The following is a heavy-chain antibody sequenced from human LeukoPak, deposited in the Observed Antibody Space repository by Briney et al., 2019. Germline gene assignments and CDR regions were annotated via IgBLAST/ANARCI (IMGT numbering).Heavy chain of an antibody. CDR3: ARSQQLIRTFDY. V-gene: IGHV4-59*01. Sequence: SETLSLTCTVSADSISPCYWSWIRQPPGKGLEWIGYIYYSGDTNYNPSLKSRVTMSVDTSKNQFSLKLSSVTAADTAVYYCARSQQLIRTFDYWGQGTLVTVSS. CDR1: ADSISPCY. J-gene: IGHJ4*02. D-gene: IGHD6-13*01. CDR2: IYYSGDT.